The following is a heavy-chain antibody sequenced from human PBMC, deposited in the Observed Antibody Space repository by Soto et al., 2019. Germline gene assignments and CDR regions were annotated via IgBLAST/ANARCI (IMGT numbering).Heavy chain of an antibody. J-gene: IGHJ4*02. CDR1: GGTFSSYA. V-gene: IGHV1-69*13. CDR3: ARNLSMCSGRANCLDFFDY. Sequence: SVKVSCKASGGTFSSYAISWVRQAPGQGLEWMGGIIPIFGTANYAQKFQGRVTITADESTSTAYMELSSLRSEDTAVYYCARNLSMCSGRANCLDFFDYRGQGTLVTVSS. D-gene: IGHD2-15*01. CDR2: IIPIFGTA.